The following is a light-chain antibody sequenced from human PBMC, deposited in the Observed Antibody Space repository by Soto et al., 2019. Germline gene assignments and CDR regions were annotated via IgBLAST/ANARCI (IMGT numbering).Light chain of an antibody. CDR2: EVS. CDR3: TSYAGSNIPVV. Sequence: QSVLTQPPSASGSPGQSVTISCTGTSIDVGGYNFVSWYQQHPGKAPKLMIYEVSKRPSGVPDRFSGSKSGNTASLTVSGLQADDAADYYCTSYAGSNIPVVFGGGTKLTVL. J-gene: IGLJ2*01. CDR1: SIDVGGYNF. V-gene: IGLV2-8*01.